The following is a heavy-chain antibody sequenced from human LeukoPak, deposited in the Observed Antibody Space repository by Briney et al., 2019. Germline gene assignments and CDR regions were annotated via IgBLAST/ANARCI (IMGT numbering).Heavy chain of an antibody. V-gene: IGHV3-23*01. CDR1: GFTFGNFA. Sequence: PGGSLTLSCAASGFTFGNFAIRWVRQAPGKGLEWVAAISGISGSTTIYAGSVKGRFTVSRDNSKSTLYLQMNSLRVEDTAVYYCAKNYGSDRGVPYGMDVWGQGTTVTVAS. D-gene: IGHD3-10*01. J-gene: IGHJ6*02. CDR3: AKNYGSDRGVPYGMDV. CDR2: ISGISGSTT.